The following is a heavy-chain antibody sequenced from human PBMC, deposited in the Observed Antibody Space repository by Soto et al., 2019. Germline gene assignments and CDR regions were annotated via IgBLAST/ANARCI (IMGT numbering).Heavy chain of an antibody. J-gene: IGHJ3*02. Sequence: ASVKVSCKASGYAFSNYGISWVRQAPGQGLEWMGIINPSGGSTSYAQKFQGRVTMTRDTSTSTVYMELSSLRSEDTAVYYCARVIVGATNAFDIWGQGTMVTVS. V-gene: IGHV1-46*01. CDR1: GYAFSNYG. CDR2: INPSGGST. CDR3: ARVIVGATNAFDI. D-gene: IGHD1-26*01.